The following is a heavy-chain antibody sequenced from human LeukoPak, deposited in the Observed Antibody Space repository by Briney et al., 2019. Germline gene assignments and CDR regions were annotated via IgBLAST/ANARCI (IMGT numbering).Heavy chain of an antibody. J-gene: IGHJ6*04. CDR3: ARGRYCSSTSCIYYYYGMDV. D-gene: IGHD2-2*01. V-gene: IGHV3-30*03. CDR2: ISYDGSNK. Sequence: GGSLRLSCAASGFTFSSYGVHWVRQAPGKGLEWVAVISYDGSNKYYADSVKGRFTISRDNAKNSLYLQMNSLRAEDTAVYYCARGRYCSSTSCIYYYYGMDVWGKGTTVTVSS. CDR1: GFTFSSYG.